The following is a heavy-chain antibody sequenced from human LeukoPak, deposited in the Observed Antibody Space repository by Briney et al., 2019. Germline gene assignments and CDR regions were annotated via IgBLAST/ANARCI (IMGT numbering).Heavy chain of an antibody. CDR3: ARAKDRRSSSDFDY. D-gene: IGHD6-6*01. CDR1: GGTFSSYA. V-gene: IGHV1-69*13. J-gene: IGHJ4*02. CDR2: IIPIFGTA. Sequence: EASVKVSCKASGGTFSSYAISWVRQAPGQGLEWMGGIIPIFGTANYAQKFQGRVTITADESTSTAYMELSSLRSEDTAVYYCARAKDRRSSSDFDYWGQGTLVTVSS.